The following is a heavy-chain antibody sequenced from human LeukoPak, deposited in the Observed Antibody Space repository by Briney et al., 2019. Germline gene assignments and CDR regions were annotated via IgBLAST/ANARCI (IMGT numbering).Heavy chain of an antibody. J-gene: IGHJ6*02. Sequence: GGSLRLSCAASGFTLSSYAMSWVRQAPGKGLEWVSAISGSGGSTYYADSVKGRFTISRDNSKNTLYLQMNSLRAEDTAVYYCAKGIRFLEWSNYYYYGMDVWGQGTTVTVSS. D-gene: IGHD3-3*01. V-gene: IGHV3-23*01. CDR1: GFTLSSYA. CDR3: AKGIRFLEWSNYYYYGMDV. CDR2: ISGSGGST.